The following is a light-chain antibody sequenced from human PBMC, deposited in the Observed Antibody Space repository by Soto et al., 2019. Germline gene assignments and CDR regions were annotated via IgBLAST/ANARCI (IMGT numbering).Light chain of an antibody. CDR2: DVS. V-gene: IGLV2-14*01. Sequence: QSALTQPASVSGSPLHSITIFCTGTSSDVGAYKYVSWYQQHPGKAPKLMIYDVSSRPSGVSNHFSGSKSGNTASLIISGLQAEDEDDYYCISYTSSDTYVFGTGNKVTV. CDR1: SSDVGAYKY. CDR3: ISYTSSDTYV. J-gene: IGLJ1*01.